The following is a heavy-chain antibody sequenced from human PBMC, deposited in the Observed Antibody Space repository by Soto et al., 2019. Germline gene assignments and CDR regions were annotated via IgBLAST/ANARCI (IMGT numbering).Heavy chain of an antibody. CDR3: ARSVFP. Sequence: PAETLSLTCTVSGGSISSGGYYWTWIRQHPGKGREWIGYIYYSGSTYHNPSLKSRVTISVDTSKNQFSLKLSSVTAADTAVYYCARSVFPWGQGTLVTVPQ. J-gene: IGHJ5*02. CDR2: IYYSGST. CDR1: GGSISSGGYY. V-gene: IGHV4-31*03.